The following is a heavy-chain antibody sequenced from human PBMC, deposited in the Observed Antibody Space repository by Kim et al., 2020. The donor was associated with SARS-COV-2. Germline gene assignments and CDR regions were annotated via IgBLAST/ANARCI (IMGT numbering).Heavy chain of an antibody. CDR2: INHSGST. Sequence: GSLRLSCAASGFTFSSDSMNWVRQAPGKGLEWIGEINHSGSTNYNPSLKSRVTISVDTSKNQFSLKLSSVTAADTAVYYCARGSHSGQLVLWYYYYGM. V-gene: IGHV4-34*01. J-gene: IGHJ6*01. CDR3: ARGSHSGQLVLWYYYYGM. D-gene: IGHD6-6*01. CDR1: GFTFSSDS.